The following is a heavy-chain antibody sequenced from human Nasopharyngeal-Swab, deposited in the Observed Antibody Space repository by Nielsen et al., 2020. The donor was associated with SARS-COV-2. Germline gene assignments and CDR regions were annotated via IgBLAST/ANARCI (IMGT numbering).Heavy chain of an antibody. V-gene: IGHV1-69*06. CDR3: ASPYCSSTSCRLSYYYGMDV. Sequence: WVRQAPGQGLEWMGGIIPIFGTANYAQKFQGRVTITADKSTSTAYMELSSLRSEDTAVYYCASPYCSSTSCRLSYYYGMDVWGQGITVTVSS. J-gene: IGHJ6*02. D-gene: IGHD2-2*01. CDR2: IIPIFGTA.